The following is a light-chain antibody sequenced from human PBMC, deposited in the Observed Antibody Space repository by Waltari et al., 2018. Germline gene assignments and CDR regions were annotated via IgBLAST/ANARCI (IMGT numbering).Light chain of an antibody. V-gene: IGKV3-20*01. J-gene: IGKJ2*03. Sequence: EIVLTQSPGTLSLSPGERATLSCRASQSVSSSYLAWYQQKPGQAPRLLIYGASGRATCIPDRFSGSGSGTDFTLTISRLEPEDFAVYYCQQYGSSPGNSFGQGTKLEIK. CDR2: GAS. CDR3: QQYGSSPGNS. CDR1: QSVSSSY.